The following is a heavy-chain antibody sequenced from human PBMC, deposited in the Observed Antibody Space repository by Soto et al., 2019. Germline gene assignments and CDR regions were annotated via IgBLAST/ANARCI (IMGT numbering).Heavy chain of an antibody. D-gene: IGHD3-16*02. CDR2: IHHSAIT. CDR1: HHSLSTDYW. V-gene: IGHV4-4*02. Sequence: PSEELSLTGTVSHHSLSTDYWCSWVRQPPGKGLEWIGEIHHSAITNYMQSVRSRVTMSVDKSNNQVSLELTSVAAADTAVYYCARGISYRWVYWGQGILVTVSS. CDR3: ARGISYRWVY. J-gene: IGHJ4*02.